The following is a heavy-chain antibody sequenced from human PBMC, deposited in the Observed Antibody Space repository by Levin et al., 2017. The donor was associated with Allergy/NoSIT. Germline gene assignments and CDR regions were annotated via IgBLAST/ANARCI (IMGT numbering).Heavy chain of an antibody. D-gene: IGHD3-22*01. Sequence: QTLSLTCTFSGFSLHTRGMCVTWLRQPPGKALEWLALIDWDDDKYYTTSLKTRLTISRDTSKNQVVLKMTNMDPVDTATYYCARMSYFDSSGYYICRGWFDPWGQGTLVTVSS. CDR3: ARMSYFDSSGYYICRGWFDP. V-gene: IGHV2-70*01. CDR1: GFSLHTRGMC. J-gene: IGHJ5*02. CDR2: IDWDDDK.